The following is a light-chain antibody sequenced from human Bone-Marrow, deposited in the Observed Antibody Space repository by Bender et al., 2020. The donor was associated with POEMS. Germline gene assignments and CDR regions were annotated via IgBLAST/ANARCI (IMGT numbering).Light chain of an antibody. J-gene: IGLJ3*02. CDR2: ESI. CDR3: CSYTDNNSWV. CDR1: MNDVGSYNL. Sequence: QSALTQPASVSGSPGQSITISCTGTMNDVGSYNLVSRYQQPPGKAPNVLIYESIYRPSGISSRFSAPKSGNTASLAISGLQADGEADYYCCSYTDNNSWVCGGGTKLTVL. V-gene: IGLV2-23*01.